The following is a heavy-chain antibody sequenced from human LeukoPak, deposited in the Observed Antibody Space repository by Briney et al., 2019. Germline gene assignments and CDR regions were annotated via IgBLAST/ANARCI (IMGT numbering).Heavy chain of an antibody. CDR3: ARDSPFGVY. Sequence: PGGSLRLSCAASGFTFSNYAMTWVRQAPGKGLEWVANIKQDGSEKNYVDSVKGRFIISRDNIKNSLYMQVNSLRVEDTAVYYCARDSPFGVYWGQGALVTVSS. J-gene: IGHJ4*02. D-gene: IGHD3-10*01. CDR1: GFTFSNYA. V-gene: IGHV3-7*01. CDR2: IKQDGSEK.